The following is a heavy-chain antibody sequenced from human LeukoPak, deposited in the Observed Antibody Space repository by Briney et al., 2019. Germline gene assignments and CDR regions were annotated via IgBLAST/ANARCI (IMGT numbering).Heavy chain of an antibody. CDR2: NKRETDGGTI. CDR1: GFTLNNAW. CDR3: TTDRYYDNSELQFQH. D-gene: IGHD3-22*01. J-gene: IGHJ1*01. V-gene: IGHV3-15*01. Sequence: GGSLRLSCAASGFTLNNAWMSWVRQAPGKGLEWLGRNKRETDGGTIDYAAPVKGRFTISRDDSRNTLYLQMDSLKIEDTAVYYCTTDRYYDNSELQFQHWGQGTLVTVSS.